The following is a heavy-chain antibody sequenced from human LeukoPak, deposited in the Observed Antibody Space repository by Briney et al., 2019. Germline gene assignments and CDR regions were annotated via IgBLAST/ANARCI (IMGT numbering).Heavy chain of an antibody. D-gene: IGHD2-2*01. CDR2: FNGYNGNA. CDR1: GYSFSYG. V-gene: IGHV1-18*04. Sequence: ASVKVSCKTSGYSFSYGPNWVRQAPGQGLEWIGWFNGYNGNAMSTQKFQGRIIMTADTSANTGYMELRSLTSDDTAVYFCARPYCSGNKCYRLDYWGQGTLVTVSS. CDR3: ARPYCSGNKCYRLDY. J-gene: IGHJ4*02.